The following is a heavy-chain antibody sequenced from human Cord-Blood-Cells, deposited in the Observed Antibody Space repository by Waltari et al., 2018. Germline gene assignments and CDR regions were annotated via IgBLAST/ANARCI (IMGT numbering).Heavy chain of an antibody. CDR2: INPNSGGT. V-gene: IGHV1-2*02. CDR3: ARDPISVLRFLEWLFDY. J-gene: IGHJ4*02. CDR1: GYTFTGYY. Sequence: QVQLVQSGAEVKKPGASVKVSCKASGYTFTGYYMHWVRQAPGQGLEWMGWINPNSGGTNYGQKFQGRVTMTRDTSISTADMELSRLRSDDTAVYYCARDPISVLRFLEWLFDYWGQGTLVTVSS. D-gene: IGHD3-3*01.